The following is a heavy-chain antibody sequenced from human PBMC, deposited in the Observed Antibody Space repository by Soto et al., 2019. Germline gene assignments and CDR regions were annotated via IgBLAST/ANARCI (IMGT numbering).Heavy chain of an antibody. J-gene: IGHJ5*02. CDR1: GFTFSSYS. V-gene: IGHV3-48*01. D-gene: IGHD3-10*01. CDR3: AGEVEDDP. Sequence: PGGSLRLSCAASGFTFSSYSMNWVRQAPGKGLEWVSYISSSSSTIYYADSVKGRFTISRDNAKNSLYLQMNSLRAEDTAVYFCAGEVEDDPWGQGTLVTVSS. CDR2: ISSSSSTI.